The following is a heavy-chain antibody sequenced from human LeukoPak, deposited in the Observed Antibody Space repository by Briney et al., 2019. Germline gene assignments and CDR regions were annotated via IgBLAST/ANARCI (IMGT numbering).Heavy chain of an antibody. CDR3: ARAGSSWYTRPDAFDI. CDR2: IYTSGST. J-gene: IGHJ3*02. CDR1: GGSISSGSYY. D-gene: IGHD6-13*01. Sequence: SQTLSLTCTVSGGSISSGSYYWSWIRQPAGKGLEWIGRIYTSGSTNYNPSLKSRVTISVDTSKNQFSLKPSSVTAADTAVYYCARAGSSWYTRPDAFDIWGQGTMVTVSS. V-gene: IGHV4-61*02.